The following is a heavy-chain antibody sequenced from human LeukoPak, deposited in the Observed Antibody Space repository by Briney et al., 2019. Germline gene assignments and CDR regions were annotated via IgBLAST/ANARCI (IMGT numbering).Heavy chain of an antibody. V-gene: IGHV3-11*01. CDR2: MSSSGRTI. Sequence: GGSLRLSCAASGSTFSDYYMSWIRQAPGKGLEWVSYMSSSGRTIYYADSVKGRFTISRDNAKNSLYLQMNSLRAEDTAVYYCAREPSYDTSGYYYFHHWGQGTLVTVSS. D-gene: IGHD3-22*01. J-gene: IGHJ1*01. CDR1: GSTFSDYY. CDR3: AREPSYDTSGYYYFHH.